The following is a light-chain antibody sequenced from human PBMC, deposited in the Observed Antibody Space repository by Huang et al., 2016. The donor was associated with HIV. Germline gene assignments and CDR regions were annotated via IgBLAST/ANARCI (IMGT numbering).Light chain of an antibody. CDR3: QQYNNWPPEYT. V-gene: IGKV3-15*01. CDR1: KSVSSN. J-gene: IGKJ2*01. Sequence: EVVLTQSPATLSVSPGRKATLSCRASKSVSSNLAWYQQKPGQAPSLLIYGASTRATGIPARFSGSGSGTEFTLTISSLQSEDLAIYYCQQYNNWPPEYTFGQGTKLEIK. CDR2: GAS.